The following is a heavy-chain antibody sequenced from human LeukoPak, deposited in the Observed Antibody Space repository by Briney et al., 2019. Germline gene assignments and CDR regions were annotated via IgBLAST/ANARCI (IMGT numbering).Heavy chain of an antibody. CDR1: GYTFTSYG. CDR3: ARVPPDIVVVPAAIPSPLLYMDV. V-gene: IGHV1-18*01. J-gene: IGHJ6*03. CDR2: ISAYNGNT. D-gene: IGHD2-2*02. Sequence: RASVRVSCKASGYTFTSYGISWVRQAPGQGLEWMGWISAYNGNTNYAQKLQGRVTMTTDTSTSTAYMELRSLRSDDTAVYYCARVPPDIVVVPAAIPSPLLYMDVWGKGTTVTVSS.